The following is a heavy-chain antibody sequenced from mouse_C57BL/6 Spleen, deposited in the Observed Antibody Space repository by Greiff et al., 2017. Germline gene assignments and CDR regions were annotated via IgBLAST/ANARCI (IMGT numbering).Heavy chain of an antibody. J-gene: IGHJ3*01. CDR2: IYPGSGST. V-gene: IGHV1-55*01. CDR1: AYTFPTSW. CDR3: ARWGYSSWFAY. D-gene: IGHD2-5*01. Sequence: QVQLQQSGAELVKPGASVKMSCKPSAYTFPTSWLTWVKQRPGQGLEWIGDIYPGSGSTNYNEKFKSKATLTVDTSSSTAYMQLSSLTSEDSAVYYCARWGYSSWFAYWGQGTLVTVSA.